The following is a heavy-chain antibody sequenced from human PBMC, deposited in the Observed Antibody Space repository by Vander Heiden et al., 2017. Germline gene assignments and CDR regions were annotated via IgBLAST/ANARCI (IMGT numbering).Heavy chain of an antibody. CDR3: AKAAILGGYYYYGMDV. Sequence: EVQLLESGGGLVQPGGSLRLSCAASGFTFSSYAMSGVRPAPGKGLEWVSAISGIGDSTYYADSVKGRFTISRDNSKNTLYLQMNSLRAEDTAVYYCAKAAILGGYYYYGMDVWGQGTTVTVSS. CDR2: ISGIGDST. CDR1: GFTFSSYA. J-gene: IGHJ6*02. V-gene: IGHV3-23*01.